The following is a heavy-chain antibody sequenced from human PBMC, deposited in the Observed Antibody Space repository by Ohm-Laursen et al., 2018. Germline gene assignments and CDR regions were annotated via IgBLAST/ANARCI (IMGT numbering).Heavy chain of an antibody. Sequence: SLRLSCAASGFTFSSYGMHWVRQAPGKGLEWVAVISFDGSNDHYADSVKGRFTISRDNSKNSLYLQMSSLRAEDTAVYYCAKLWAVGARLYWYFDLWGRGTLVTVSS. D-gene: IGHD1-26*01. CDR1: GFTFSSYG. CDR2: ISFDGSND. J-gene: IGHJ2*01. V-gene: IGHV3-30*18. CDR3: AKLWAVGARLYWYFDL.